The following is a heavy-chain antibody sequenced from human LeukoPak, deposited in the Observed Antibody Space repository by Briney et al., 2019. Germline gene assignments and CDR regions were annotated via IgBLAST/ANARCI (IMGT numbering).Heavy chain of an antibody. J-gene: IGHJ2*01. CDR1: GFTFSNYW. D-gene: IGHD1-26*01. V-gene: IGHV3-7*04. Sequence: GGSQRLSCAASGFTFSNYWITWVRQAPGKGLEWVANIKQGGGERYYVDSVKGRFTISRDNAKNSLYLQMNNLRAEDTAVYYCARDSGWYLDLWGRGTLVSVSS. CDR2: IKQGGGER. CDR3: ARDSGWYLDL.